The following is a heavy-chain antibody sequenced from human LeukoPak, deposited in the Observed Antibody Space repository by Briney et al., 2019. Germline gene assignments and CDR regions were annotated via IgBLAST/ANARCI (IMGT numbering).Heavy chain of an antibody. CDR2: MNPNSGNT. CDR3: ARYGENDAFDI. CDR1: GYTSTSYD. V-gene: IGHV1-8*03. Sequence: ASVKVSCKASGYTSTSYDINWVRQATGQGLEWMGWMNPNSGNTGYAQKFQGRVTITRNTSISTAYMELSSLRSEDAAVYYCARYGENDAFDIWGQGTMVTVSS. J-gene: IGHJ3*02. D-gene: IGHD4-17*01.